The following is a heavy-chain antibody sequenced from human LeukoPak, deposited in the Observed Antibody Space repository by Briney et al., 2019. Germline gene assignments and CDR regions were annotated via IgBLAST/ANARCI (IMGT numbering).Heavy chain of an antibody. Sequence: GGSLRLSYAASGFTFSTYGMHWARQAPGKGLEWVAFIRYDGSNKYYADSVKGRFTISRDNSKNTLYLQMNSLRAEDTAVYFCAKDKDPWKSTSISDFDYWGQGTLVTVSS. J-gene: IGHJ4*02. V-gene: IGHV3-30*02. CDR2: IRYDGSNK. CDR3: AKDKDPWKSTSISDFDY. D-gene: IGHD1-1*01. CDR1: GFTFSTYG.